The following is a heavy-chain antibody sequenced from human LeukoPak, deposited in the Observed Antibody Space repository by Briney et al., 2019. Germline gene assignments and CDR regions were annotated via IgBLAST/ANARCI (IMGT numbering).Heavy chain of an antibody. D-gene: IGHD1-26*01. CDR1: GGTFSSYA. J-gene: IGHJ4*02. CDR3: ARGPQRVLVGATGHFDY. V-gene: IGHV1-69*13. Sequence: SVKVSCKASGGTFSSYAISWVRQAPGQGLEWMGGIIPIFGTANYAQKFQGRGTITADESTSTAYMELSSLRSEDTAVYYCARGPQRVLVGATGHFDYWGQGTLVTVSS. CDR2: IIPIFGTA.